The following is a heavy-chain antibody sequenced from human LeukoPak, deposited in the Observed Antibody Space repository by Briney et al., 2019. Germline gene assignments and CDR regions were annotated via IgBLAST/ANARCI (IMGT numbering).Heavy chain of an antibody. Sequence: ASVKVSCKAAGYTFVSHGISWVRLAPGQGLEWMGWISAYNGDTKYAQKFQARVTMTTDTSTRTAYMELRTLRSDNTAVYYCARNVYVISSENYFDYWGQGTLVTVSS. V-gene: IGHV1-18*01. D-gene: IGHD6-6*01. CDR2: ISAYNGDT. CDR3: ARNVYVISSENYFDY. CDR1: GYTFVSHG. J-gene: IGHJ4*02.